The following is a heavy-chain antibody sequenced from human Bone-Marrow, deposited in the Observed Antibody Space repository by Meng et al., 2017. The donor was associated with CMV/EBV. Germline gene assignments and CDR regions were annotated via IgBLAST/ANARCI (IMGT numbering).Heavy chain of an antibody. D-gene: IGHD2-2*01. Sequence: ASVKVSCKASGYTFTSYGISWVRQAPGQGLEWMGIINPSGGSTSYAQKFQGRVTMTRDTSTSTVYMELSSLRSEDTAVYYCARDRCSSTSCLMGYYYGMDVWAQGTTVTVSS. V-gene: IGHV1-46*01. CDR1: GYTFTSYG. CDR2: INPSGGST. J-gene: IGHJ6*02. CDR3: ARDRCSSTSCLMGYYYGMDV.